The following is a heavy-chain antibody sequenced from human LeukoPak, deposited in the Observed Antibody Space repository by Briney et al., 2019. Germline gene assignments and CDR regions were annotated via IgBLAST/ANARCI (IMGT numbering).Heavy chain of an antibody. CDR1: GFTFSSYN. CDR3: ARTAYCGGDCYSGGYYYYMDV. Sequence: GGSLRLSCAASGFTFSSYNMNWFRQTTGKGLEWVSYISSSGSTIYYADSVKGRFTISRDNAKNSLYLQMNSLRAEDTAVYYCARTAYCGGDCYSGGYYYYMDVWGKGTTVTISS. CDR2: ISSSGSTI. D-gene: IGHD2-21*02. V-gene: IGHV3-48*04. J-gene: IGHJ6*03.